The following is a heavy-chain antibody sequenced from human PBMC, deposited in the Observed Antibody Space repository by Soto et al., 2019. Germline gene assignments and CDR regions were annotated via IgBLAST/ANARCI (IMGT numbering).Heavy chain of an antibody. D-gene: IGHD1-1*01. Sequence: PSQTLSLNCAISGDSVSSNSAAWNWIRQSPSRGLECIGRTYYRSKWYNYYAVSVKSRITINPDTSKKQFSLQLNSVTPEDTAVYYCARVEPLGVYYGMDXWGQGTTVTVS. CDR1: GDSVSSNSAA. CDR3: ARVEPLGVYYGMDX. V-gene: IGHV6-1*01. CDR2: TYYRSKWYN. J-gene: IGHJ6*02.